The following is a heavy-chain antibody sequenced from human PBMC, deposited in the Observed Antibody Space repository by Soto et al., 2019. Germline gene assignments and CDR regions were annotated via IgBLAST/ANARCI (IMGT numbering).Heavy chain of an antibody. J-gene: IGHJ4*02. Sequence: PGVSLRLSCAASGFTVSSNYMSWIRQAPGKGLEWVSVIYSGGSTYYADSVKGRFTISRDNSKNTLYLQINSLRAEDTAVYYCARFPGGTTLDYWGQGTLVTVSS. D-gene: IGHD2-8*02. CDR1: GFTVSSNY. CDR2: IYSGGST. V-gene: IGHV3-66*01. CDR3: ARFPGGTTLDY.